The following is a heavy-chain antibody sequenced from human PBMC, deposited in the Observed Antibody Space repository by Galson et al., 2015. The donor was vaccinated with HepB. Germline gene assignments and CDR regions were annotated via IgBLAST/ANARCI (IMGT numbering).Heavy chain of an antibody. CDR1: GGPFNGYY. J-gene: IGHJ3*02. Sequence: ETLSLTCAVYGGPFNGYYWSWTRQPPGEGLEWIGEINDSGSTNYNPSLKSRVTISTETSKNLFSLKLRSVTAADTAVYYCARADAAIQGASDIWGQGTMVTVSS. CDR3: ARADAAIQGASDI. V-gene: IGHV4-34*01. D-gene: IGHD2-21*01. CDR2: INDSGST.